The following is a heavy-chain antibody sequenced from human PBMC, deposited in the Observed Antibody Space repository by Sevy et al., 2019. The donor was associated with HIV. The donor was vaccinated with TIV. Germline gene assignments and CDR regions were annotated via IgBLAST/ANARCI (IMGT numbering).Heavy chain of an antibody. CDR2: IYFSGST. CDR1: GGSISSSSYS. V-gene: IGHV4-39*01. Sequence: SETLSLTCNVSGGSISSSSYSWGWIRQPPGKGLEWIGSIYFSGSTYYTPSLESRVSIAVDTSKNRFSLKVRSVTAADTAVYYCARLYDFWSGYYFDYWGQGTLVTVSS. CDR3: ARLYDFWSGYYFDY. D-gene: IGHD3-3*01. J-gene: IGHJ4*02.